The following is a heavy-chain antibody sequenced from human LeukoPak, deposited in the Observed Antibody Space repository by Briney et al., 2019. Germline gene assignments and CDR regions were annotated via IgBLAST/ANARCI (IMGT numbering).Heavy chain of an antibody. CDR3: ARLHCSSTSCRNWFDP. D-gene: IGHD2-2*01. V-gene: IGHV1-2*02. J-gene: IGHJ5*02. Sequence: ASVKGSCKASGYTFTGYYMHWVRQAPGQGLEWMGWINPNSGGTNYAQKFQGRVTMTRDTSISTAYMELSRLRSDDTAVYYCARLHCSSTSCRNWFDPWGQGTLVTVSS. CDR2: INPNSGGT. CDR1: GYTFTGYY.